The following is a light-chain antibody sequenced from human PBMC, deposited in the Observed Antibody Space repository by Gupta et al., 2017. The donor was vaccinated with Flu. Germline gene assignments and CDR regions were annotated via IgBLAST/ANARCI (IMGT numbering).Light chain of an antibody. V-gene: IGLV6-57*01. CDR1: SGSIASSY. CDR2: ENS. CDR3: QSYHNSGQV. J-gene: IGLJ2*01. Sequence: PGKTVTISCTRSSGSIASSYVQWYKQRPGSSPSNLIYENSQRSSGVPDRFSGSIDSSSNSASLTISGLETEDESYYYCQSYHNSGQVFGGGTKLTVL.